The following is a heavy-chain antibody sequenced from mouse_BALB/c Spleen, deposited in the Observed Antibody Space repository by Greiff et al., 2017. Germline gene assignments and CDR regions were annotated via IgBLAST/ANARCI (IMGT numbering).Heavy chain of an antibody. J-gene: IGHJ2*01. CDR2: INPSSGYT. V-gene: IGHV1-4*01. CDR1: GYTFTSYT. Sequence: QVQLQQSGAELARPGASVKMSCKASGYTFTSYTMHWVNQRPGQGLEWIGYINPSSGYTNYNQKFKDKATLTADKSSSTAYMQLSSLTSEDSAVYYCAREGYGNYLYYFDYWGQGTTLTVSS. D-gene: IGHD2-10*02. CDR3: AREGYGNYLYYFDY.